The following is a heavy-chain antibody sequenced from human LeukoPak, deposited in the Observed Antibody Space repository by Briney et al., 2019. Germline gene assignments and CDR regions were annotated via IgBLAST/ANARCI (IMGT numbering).Heavy chain of an antibody. D-gene: IGHD3-10*01. CDR1: GGSISSSNW. Sequence: PSETLSLTCAVSGGSISSSNWWSWVRQPPGKGLEWIGEIYHSGSTNYNPSLKSRVTISVDKSKNQFSLKLSSVTAADTAVYYCARVGLLWFGDILNHDAFDIWGQGTMVTVSS. J-gene: IGHJ3*02. CDR2: IYHSGST. V-gene: IGHV4-4*02. CDR3: ARVGLLWFGDILNHDAFDI.